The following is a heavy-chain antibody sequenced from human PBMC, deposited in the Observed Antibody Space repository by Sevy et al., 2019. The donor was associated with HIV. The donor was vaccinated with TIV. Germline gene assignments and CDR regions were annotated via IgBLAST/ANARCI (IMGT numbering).Heavy chain of an antibody. Sequence: GGSLRLSCAASEFTFSTYAKSWVRQAPGKGLEWVSGISGSGVTTYYADSVKGRFTISRDNSKNTLYLQMNSLTAEDTAVYYCAKAGVRVGGTFDLFYFDYWGQGTLVTVSS. J-gene: IGHJ4*02. V-gene: IGHV3-23*01. CDR2: ISGSGVTT. CDR3: AKAGVRVGGTFDLFYFDY. CDR1: EFTFSTYA. D-gene: IGHD6-19*01.